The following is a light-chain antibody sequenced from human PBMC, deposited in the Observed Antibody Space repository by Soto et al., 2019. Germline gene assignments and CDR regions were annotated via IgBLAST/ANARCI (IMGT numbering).Light chain of an antibody. Sequence: QSALTQPASVSGSPGQSITISCTGTNSDVGGYNFVSWYQQHPGKAPKLMIYDVSNRPSGVSNRFSGSKSGNTASLNISVLQAEDEADYYCCSYTSSSSPYVFGIGTKLTVL. CDR1: NSDVGGYNF. J-gene: IGLJ1*01. CDR3: CSYTSSSSPYV. V-gene: IGLV2-14*01. CDR2: DVS.